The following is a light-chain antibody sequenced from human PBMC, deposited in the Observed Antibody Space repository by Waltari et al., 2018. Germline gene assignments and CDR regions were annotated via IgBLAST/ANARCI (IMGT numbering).Light chain of an antibody. V-gene: IGKV3-20*01. Sequence: EIVLTQSPGTLSLSPGERATLSCRASQSVGRSLAWYQQKPGQAPRLLIYGASSRATGIPARFSGSGSGTDFSLTISRLEPEDFAVYYCQKYVRLPATFGQGTKVEIK. J-gene: IGKJ1*01. CDR1: QSVGRS. CDR2: GAS. CDR3: QKYVRLPAT.